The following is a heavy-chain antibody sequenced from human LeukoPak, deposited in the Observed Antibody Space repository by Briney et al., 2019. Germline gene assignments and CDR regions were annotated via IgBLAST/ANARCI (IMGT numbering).Heavy chain of an antibody. J-gene: IGHJ4*02. CDR3: ARSRIGSQFDF. CDR1: GYIFTGYY. V-gene: IGHV1-2*02. CDR2: INPNSGGT. Sequence: ASVKVSCKASGYIFTGYYMHWVRQAPGQGREWMGLINPNSGGTNFAQKFQGRVTMTRDTSISTAYMDLSRLRSDDTAVYYCARSRIGSQFDFWGQGNLVIVSS. D-gene: IGHD1-26*01.